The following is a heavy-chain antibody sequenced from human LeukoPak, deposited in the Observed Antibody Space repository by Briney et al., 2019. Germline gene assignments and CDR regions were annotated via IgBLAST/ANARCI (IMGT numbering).Heavy chain of an antibody. V-gene: IGHV3-48*01. J-gene: IGHJ4*02. D-gene: IGHD4-17*01. CDR2: ISSGSSTI. CDR1: GFTVSSNY. CDR3: ARDWDPYGDYGPFDC. Sequence: GGSLRLSCAASGFTVSSNYMNWVRQAPGKGLEWVSYISSGSSTIYYADSVKGRFTISRDNAKNSLYLQMNSLRAEDTAVYYCARDWDPYGDYGPFDCWGQGTLVTVSS.